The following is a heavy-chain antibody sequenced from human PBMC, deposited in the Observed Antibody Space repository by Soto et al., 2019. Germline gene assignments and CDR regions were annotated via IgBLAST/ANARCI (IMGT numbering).Heavy chain of an antibody. Sequence: QVQLQQWGAGLLKPSETLSLTCAVNGGSFSDYYWNWIRRPPGKGLEWIVEINHIGSTNYNPSLKSRVTMSVDTSKNQFSLKLSSVTAADTAVYYCARGAYYYGSGSYYNVAFDSWGQGTLVTVSS. J-gene: IGHJ4*02. CDR3: ARGAYYYGSGSYYNVAFDS. CDR1: GGSFSDYY. D-gene: IGHD3-10*01. V-gene: IGHV4-34*01. CDR2: INHIGST.